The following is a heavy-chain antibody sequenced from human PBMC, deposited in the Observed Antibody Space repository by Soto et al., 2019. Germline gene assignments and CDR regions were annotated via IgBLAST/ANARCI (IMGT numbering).Heavy chain of an antibody. CDR1: GFSVSTSGVG. Sequence: QSTLKESGPTLVKPTQTLTLTCTSFGFSVSTSGVGVGWIRQPPGKALEWLALIYWDNDKRYTPSLKSRLSITKDTSKNQVVPTMTNMDPVDTATYYCAHRVPTPSCAGGSCRGAFDVWGQGTTVTVSS. D-gene: IGHD2-15*01. V-gene: IGHV2-5*02. CDR2: IYWDNDK. CDR3: AHRVPTPSCAGGSCRGAFDV. J-gene: IGHJ3*01.